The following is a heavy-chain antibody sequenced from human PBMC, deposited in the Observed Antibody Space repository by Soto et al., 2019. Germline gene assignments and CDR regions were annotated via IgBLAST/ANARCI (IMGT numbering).Heavy chain of an antibody. CDR1: GGTFSSYA. D-gene: IGHD6-13*01. V-gene: IGHV1-69*13. CDR2: IIPIFGTA. J-gene: IGHJ6*02. Sequence: SVKVSCKASGGTFSSYAISWVRQAPGQGLEWMGGIIPIFGTANYAQKFQGRVTITADESTSTAYMELSSLRSEDTAVYYCARTASERTYSSSWYHHYCYYYGMDVWGQGTTVTVSS. CDR3: ARTASERTYSSSWYHHYCYYYGMDV.